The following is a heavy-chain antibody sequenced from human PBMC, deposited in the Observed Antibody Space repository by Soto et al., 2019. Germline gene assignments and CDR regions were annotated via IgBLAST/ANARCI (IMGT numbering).Heavy chain of an antibody. D-gene: IGHD3-22*01. J-gene: IGHJ4*02. CDR1: GGSFSGYY. CDR2: INHSGST. Sequence: QVQLQQWGAGLLKPSETLSLTCAVYGGSFSGYYWSWIRQPPGKGLEWIGEINHSGSTNYNPSLKSRVTISVDTSKNQFSLKLSSVTAADTAVYYCARARLPVDSSGWDFDYWGQGTLVTVSS. V-gene: IGHV4-34*01. CDR3: ARARLPVDSSGWDFDY.